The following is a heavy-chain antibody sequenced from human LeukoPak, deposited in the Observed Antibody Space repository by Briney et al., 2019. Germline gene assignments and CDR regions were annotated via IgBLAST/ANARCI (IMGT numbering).Heavy chain of an antibody. Sequence: GGSLRLSCAASGFTFSSYAMHWGRQAPGKGLEYVSAISSNGGSTYYANSVKGRFTISRDNSKNTLYLQMGSLRAEDMAVYYCARGVNYYDSSGYYLNWFDPWGQGTLVTVSS. V-gene: IGHV3-64*01. CDR2: ISSNGGST. CDR1: GFTFSSYA. CDR3: ARGVNYYDSSGYYLNWFDP. J-gene: IGHJ5*02. D-gene: IGHD3-22*01.